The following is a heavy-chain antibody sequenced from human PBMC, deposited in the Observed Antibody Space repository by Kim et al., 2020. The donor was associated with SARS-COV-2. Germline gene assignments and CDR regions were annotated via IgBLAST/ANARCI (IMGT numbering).Heavy chain of an antibody. CDR3: ARGCGGSCYSPPRDY. D-gene: IGHD2-21*02. CDR1: GFTFSTYA. CDR2: ISYNGRSE. Sequence: GRSLRLSCVASGFTFSTYAWHWVRQAPGKGLEWVSMISYNGRSEHYADSVKGRFTISRDNSKNTLYLQMNSLGGEDAAVYFCARGCGGSCYSPPRDYWGQGILVTVSS. J-gene: IGHJ4*02. V-gene: IGHV3-30*04.